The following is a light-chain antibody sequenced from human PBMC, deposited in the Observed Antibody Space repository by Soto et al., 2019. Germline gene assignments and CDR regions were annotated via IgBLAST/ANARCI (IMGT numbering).Light chain of an antibody. CDR3: QQYYNYPYT. CDR2: AAS. J-gene: IGKJ2*01. CDR1: QSINNY. Sequence: AIRMTQSPSSLSASTGDRVTITCRATQSINNYLAWYQQKPGKAPKLLIYAASTLQNGVPSRFSGSGSGTDFTLTINRLQSEDIATYSCQQYYNYPYTFGRGTELEIK. V-gene: IGKV1-8*01.